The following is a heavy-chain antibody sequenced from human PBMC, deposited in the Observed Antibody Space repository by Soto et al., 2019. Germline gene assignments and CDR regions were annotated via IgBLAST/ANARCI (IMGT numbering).Heavy chain of an antibody. D-gene: IGHD3-10*01. Sequence: EVQLLESGGGLVQPGGSLRLSCAASGFSFRNYAMSWVRQAPGKGLEWISTFTGSSSNIYYADSVKGRFAISRDNSRNTLYLPMNSLTAEDTAVYYCANGRATYGLLTHDYWGQGTLVTVSS. CDR2: FTGSSSNI. J-gene: IGHJ4*02. CDR3: ANGRATYGLLTHDY. V-gene: IGHV3-23*01. CDR1: GFSFRNYA.